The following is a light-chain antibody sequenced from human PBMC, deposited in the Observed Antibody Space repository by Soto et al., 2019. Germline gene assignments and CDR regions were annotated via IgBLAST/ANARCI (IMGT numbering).Light chain of an antibody. CDR3: QQYHTWPPIT. J-gene: IGKJ5*01. V-gene: IGKV3-11*01. Sequence: EIVFAQSPVTLSLSPGEGATLSCRGSQSVSSYLAWYQQKPGQAPRLLIYDASNRATGIPARFSGSESGTDFTLSISSLQPGDVGIYSCQQYHTWPPITFGQGTRLEIK. CDR1: QSVSSY. CDR2: DAS.